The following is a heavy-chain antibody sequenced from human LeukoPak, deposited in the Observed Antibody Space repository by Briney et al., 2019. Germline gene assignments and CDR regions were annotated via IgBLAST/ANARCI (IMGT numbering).Heavy chain of an antibody. CDR1: GQSVSSKSAA. J-gene: IGHJ4*02. CDR3: ARYCSSTSCYSAFDY. D-gene: IGHD2-2*01. V-gene: IGHV6-1*01. CDR2: TYYRSKWSS. Sequence: SQPLSLTCGISGQSVSSKSAAWNWIRQSPSRGLEWLGRTYYRSKWSSGYAESVKSRITINPDTSKNQFSLQLKSVTPEDTAVYYCARYCSSTSCYSAFDYWGQGTLVTVSS.